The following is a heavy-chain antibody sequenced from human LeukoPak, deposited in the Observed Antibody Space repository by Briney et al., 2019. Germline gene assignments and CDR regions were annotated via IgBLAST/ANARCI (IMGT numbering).Heavy chain of an antibody. Sequence: SETLSLTCAVYGGSFSGYYWSWIRQPPGKGLEWIGEINHSGSTNYNPSLKSRVTISVDTSKNQFSLKLSSVTAADTAVYYCARGHYAFLVWGKGTTVTVSS. CDR2: INHSGST. CDR3: ARGHYAFLV. V-gene: IGHV4-34*01. CDR1: GGSFSGYY. D-gene: IGHD2-2*01. J-gene: IGHJ6*04.